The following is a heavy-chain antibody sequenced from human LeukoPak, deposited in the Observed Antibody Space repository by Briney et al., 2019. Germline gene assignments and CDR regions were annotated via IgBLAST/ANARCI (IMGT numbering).Heavy chain of an antibody. CDR1: GFTFSSYA. CDR3: AKVASPMIVGKYYFDY. J-gene: IGHJ4*02. V-gene: IGHV3-23*01. CDR2: ISGSGGST. D-gene: IGHD3-22*01. Sequence: GGSLRLSCAVSGFTFSSYAMSWVRQAPGKGLEWVSAISGSGGSTYYADSVKGRFTISRDNSKNTLYLQMNSLRAEGTAVYYCAKVASPMIVGKYYFDYWGQGTLVTVSS.